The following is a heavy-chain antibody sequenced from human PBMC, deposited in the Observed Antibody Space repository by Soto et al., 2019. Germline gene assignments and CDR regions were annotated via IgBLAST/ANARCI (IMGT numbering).Heavy chain of an antibody. J-gene: IGHJ4*02. D-gene: IGHD6-13*01. CDR2: IKSKTDGGTT. CDR1: GFTFSNAW. CDR3: TTFARQQLVSGLFDY. Sequence: EVQLVESGGGLVKPGGSLRLSCAASGFTFSNAWMNWVRQAPGKGLEWVGRIKSKTDGGTTDYAAPVKGRFTISRDDSKNTLYLQMYSLKTEDTAVYYCTTFARQQLVSGLFDYWGQGTLVTVSS. V-gene: IGHV3-15*07.